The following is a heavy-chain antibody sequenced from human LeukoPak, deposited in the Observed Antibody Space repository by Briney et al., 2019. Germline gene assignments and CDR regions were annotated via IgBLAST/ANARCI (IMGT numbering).Heavy chain of an antibody. CDR3: AKVSRVGGTIPFDY. CDR2: ISGSGGST. D-gene: IGHD1-14*01. Sequence: GGSLRLSCAASGFASSSYAMHWVRQAPGKGLEWVSAISGSGGSTYYADSVKGRFTISRDNSKNTLYLQMNSLRAEDTAVYYCAKVSRVGGTIPFDYWGQGTLVTVSS. V-gene: IGHV3-23*01. J-gene: IGHJ4*02. CDR1: GFASSSYA.